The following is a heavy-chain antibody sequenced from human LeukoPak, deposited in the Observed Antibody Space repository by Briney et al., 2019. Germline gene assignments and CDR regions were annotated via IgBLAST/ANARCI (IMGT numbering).Heavy chain of an antibody. V-gene: IGHV3-30*04. D-gene: IGHD3-22*01. CDR2: ISYDGSNK. CDR3: AKGLYDSSGYPYNFDY. Sequence: GRSLRLSCAASGFTFSSYAMHWVRQAPGKGLEWVAVISYDGSNKYYADSVKGRFTISRDNSKNTLYLQMNSLRAEDTAVYYCAKGLYDSSGYPYNFDYWGQGTLVTVSS. CDR1: GFTFSSYA. J-gene: IGHJ4*02.